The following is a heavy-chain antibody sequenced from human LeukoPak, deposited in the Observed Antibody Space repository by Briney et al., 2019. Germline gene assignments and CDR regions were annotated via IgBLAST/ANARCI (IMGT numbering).Heavy chain of an antibody. D-gene: IGHD3-9*01. V-gene: IGHV3-21*06. CDR2: ISSSSSYI. CDR1: GFTFSSYT. Sequence: GGSLRLSCAASGFTFSSYTMNWVRQAPGKGLEWVSSISSSSSYIYYADSVKGRFTISRDNAKNSLYLQMNSLRAEDTAVYYCAIDTYDILTDYYKWAFDIWGQGTMVTVSS. CDR3: AIDTYDILTDYYKWAFDI. J-gene: IGHJ3*02.